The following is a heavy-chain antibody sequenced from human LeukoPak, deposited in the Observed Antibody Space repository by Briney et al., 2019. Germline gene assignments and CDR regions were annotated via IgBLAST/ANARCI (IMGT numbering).Heavy chain of an antibody. CDR1: GGSISSYY. D-gene: IGHD4-17*01. V-gene: IGHV4-59*01. CDR3: ATHRSNDYGDPDDAFDI. Sequence: SETLSLTCPVSGGSISSYYWSWIRQPPGKGLEWIGYIYYSGSTNYNPSLKSRVTISVDTSKNQFSLKLSSVTAADTAVYYCATHRSNDYGDPDDAFDIWGQGTMVTVSS. CDR2: IYYSGST. J-gene: IGHJ3*02.